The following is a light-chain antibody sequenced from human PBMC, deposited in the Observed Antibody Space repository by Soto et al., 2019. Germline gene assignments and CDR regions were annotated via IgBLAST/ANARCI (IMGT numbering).Light chain of an antibody. CDR2: SNT. J-gene: IGLJ1*01. Sequence: QSVLTQPPSASGTPGQRVTNSCSGSSSNIGSNVVNWYQQLPGRAPKFLMYSNTQSPSGVPDRFSGSKSGTSASLAISGLQSEDEADYYCSTWDDSLNAYVFGTGTKLTVL. CDR3: STWDDSLNAYV. V-gene: IGLV1-44*01. CDR1: SSNIGSNV.